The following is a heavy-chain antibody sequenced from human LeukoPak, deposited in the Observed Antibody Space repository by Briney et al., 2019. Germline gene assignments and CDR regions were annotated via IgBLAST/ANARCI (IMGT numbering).Heavy chain of an antibody. CDR2: INPNSGGT. CDR1: GYTFTGYY. CDR3: ARGPSIAAAGTSYYYYYMDV. Sequence: GASVKVSCKASGYTFTGYYMHWVRQAPGQGLEWMGWINPNSGGTNYAQKFQGRVTMTRDTSISTAYMELSRLRSDDTAVYYCARGPSIAAAGTSYYYYYMDVWGKGATVTVYS. D-gene: IGHD6-13*01. J-gene: IGHJ6*03. V-gene: IGHV1-2*02.